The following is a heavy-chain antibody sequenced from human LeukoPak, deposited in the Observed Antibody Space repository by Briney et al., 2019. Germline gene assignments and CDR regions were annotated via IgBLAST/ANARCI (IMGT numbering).Heavy chain of an antibody. CDR2: ILSDSGTTI. Sequence: GSLRLSCATSGFTFSSYTMNWVRQAPGKGLEWISSILSDSGTTIHYADSVKGRFTISRDNAKNSLYLQMNSLRVEDMAVYYCVRGTSHPVWGQGTTVTVSS. V-gene: IGHV3-48*04. CDR3: VRGTSHPV. CDR1: GFTFSSYT. J-gene: IGHJ3*01. D-gene: IGHD1-14*01.